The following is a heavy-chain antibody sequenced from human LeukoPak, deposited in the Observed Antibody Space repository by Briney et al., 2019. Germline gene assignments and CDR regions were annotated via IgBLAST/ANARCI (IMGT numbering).Heavy chain of an antibody. J-gene: IGHJ6*02. CDR2: IRSKANSYAT. V-gene: IGHV3-73*01. Sequence: GGSLRLSCAASGLTSSNFWMHWVRQASGKGLEWVGRIRSKANSYATAYAASVKGRFTISRDDSKNTAYLQMNSLKTEDTAVYYCTSSPERPYYYYYGMDVWGQGTTVTVSS. CDR3: TSSPERPYYYYYGMDV. CDR1: GLTSSNFW. D-gene: IGHD1-1*01.